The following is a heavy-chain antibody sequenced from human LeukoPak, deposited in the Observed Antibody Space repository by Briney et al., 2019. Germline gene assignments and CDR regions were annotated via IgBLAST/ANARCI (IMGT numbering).Heavy chain of an antibody. CDR2: ISYDGSDK. V-gene: IGHV3-30*18. CDR3: AKDAFSSGWELFDY. Sequence: GGSLGLSCAASGFTFSSYGMHWVRQAPGKGLEWVAVISYDGSDKYYADSVKGRFTISRDNSKNTLYLQMNSLRAEDTAVYSCAKDAFSSGWELFDYWGQGTLVTVSS. CDR1: GFTFSSYG. D-gene: IGHD6-19*01. J-gene: IGHJ4*02.